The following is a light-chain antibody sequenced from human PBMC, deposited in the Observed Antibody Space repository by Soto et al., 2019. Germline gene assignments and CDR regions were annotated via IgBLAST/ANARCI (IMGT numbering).Light chain of an antibody. CDR3: QQYGRSPPFT. V-gene: IGKV3-20*01. J-gene: IGKJ3*01. CDR1: QTVTGNY. Sequence: EIVLTQSPGTLSLSPGDRATLSCRTSQTVTGNYLAWFQQKPGQPPRLLIYAASSRATGIPDRFSGSGSGTDFTLTISRLEPEDFAVYYCQQYGRSPPFTFGPGTNLDSK. CDR2: AAS.